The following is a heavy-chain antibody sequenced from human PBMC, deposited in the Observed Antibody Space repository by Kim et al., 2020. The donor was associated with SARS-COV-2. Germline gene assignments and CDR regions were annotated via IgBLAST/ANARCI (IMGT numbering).Heavy chain of an antibody. D-gene: IGHD3-10*01. J-gene: IGHJ4*02. V-gene: IGHV3-11*06. Sequence: KGRFTISRDNAKNSLYLQMNSLRAEDTAVYYCASAGYYGSGSYYTDYFDYWGQGTLVTVSS. CDR3: ASAGYYGSGSYYTDYFDY.